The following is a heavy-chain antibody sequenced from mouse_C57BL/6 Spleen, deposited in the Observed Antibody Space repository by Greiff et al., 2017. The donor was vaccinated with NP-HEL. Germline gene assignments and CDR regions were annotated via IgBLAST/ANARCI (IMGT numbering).Heavy chain of an antibody. CDR2: INPNYGTT. V-gene: IGHV1-39*01. J-gene: IGHJ3*01. CDR3: ERGGKNYDGYDGAWFAY. CDR1: GYSFTDYN. D-gene: IGHD2-2*01. Sequence: VQLQQSGPELVKPGASVKISCKASGYSFTDYNMNWVKQSNGKSLEWIGVINPNYGTTSYNQKFKGKATLTVDQSSSTAYMQLNSLTAEDSAVYYGERGGKNYDGYDGAWFAYWGQGTLVTVSA.